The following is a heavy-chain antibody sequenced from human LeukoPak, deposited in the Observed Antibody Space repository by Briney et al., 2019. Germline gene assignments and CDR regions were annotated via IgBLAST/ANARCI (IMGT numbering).Heavy chain of an antibody. J-gene: IGHJ4*02. Sequence: KSSETLSLTCTVSGGSITSYYWSWIRQPPGKGLEWIGYISYSGTTNYNPSLKSRVTFSVDTSKDQFSLKLTSVTAADTAVYYCARLGSYQDCWGQGTLVTVSS. CDR3: ARLGSYQDC. D-gene: IGHD1-26*01. CDR1: GGSITSYY. V-gene: IGHV4-59*08. CDR2: ISYSGTT.